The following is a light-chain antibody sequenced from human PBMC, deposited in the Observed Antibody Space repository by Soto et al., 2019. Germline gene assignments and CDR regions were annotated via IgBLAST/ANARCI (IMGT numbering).Light chain of an antibody. CDR3: QQYETFSGT. J-gene: IGKJ1*01. CDR2: EAS. CDR1: QSISSY. V-gene: IGKV1-5*01. Sequence: DIQMTQSPSSLSASVGDRVTITCRASQSISSYLNWYQQKPGKAPKLLIYEASSLQSGVPSRFSGSGSGTKFTLTIASLQPDDFATYYCQQYETFSGTFGPGTKV.